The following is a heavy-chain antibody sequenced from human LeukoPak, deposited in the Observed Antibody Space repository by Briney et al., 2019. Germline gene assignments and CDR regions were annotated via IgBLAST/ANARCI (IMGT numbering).Heavy chain of an antibody. CDR2: IKSKTDGGTT. D-gene: IGHD3-22*01. CDR1: GFTFSNAW. V-gene: IGHV3-15*01. CDR3: TTETYDGSGYYYDY. Sequence: GGSLRLSCAASGFTFSNAWMSWVRQAPGKGLEWVGRIKSKTDGGTTDYAAPVKGRFTISRDDSKNTLYLQMNSLKTEDTAVYYCTTETYDGSGYYYDYWGQGTLVTVSS. J-gene: IGHJ4*02.